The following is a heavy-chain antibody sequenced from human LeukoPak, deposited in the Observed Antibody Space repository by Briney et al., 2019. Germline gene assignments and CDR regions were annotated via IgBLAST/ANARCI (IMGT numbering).Heavy chain of an antibody. CDR2: IKQDGSEK. CDR1: GFTFSSYW. J-gene: IGHJ4*02. Sequence: GGSLRLSCAASGFTFSSYWMSWVRQAPGKGLEWVANIKQDGSEKYYVDSVKGRFTISRDNAKNSLYLQMNSLRAEDTAVYYCASYWGYGDYTIDYWGQGTLVTVSS. V-gene: IGHV3-7*01. D-gene: IGHD4-17*01. CDR3: ASYWGYGDYTIDY.